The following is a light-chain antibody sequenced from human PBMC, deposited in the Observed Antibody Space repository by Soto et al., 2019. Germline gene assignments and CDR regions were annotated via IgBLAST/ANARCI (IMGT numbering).Light chain of an antibody. Sequence: QSVRRHPASVSCSPGDSITISCSGTSSDVGAFNYVSWCQQHPGKAPKLMIYDVSNRPSEVSNRFSGSKSGNTASLTISGLRAEDEADYYCNSYTSNKTYVFGTGTKV. CDR1: SSDVGAFNY. CDR3: NSYTSNKTYV. CDR2: DVS. J-gene: IGLJ1*01. V-gene: IGLV2-14*03.